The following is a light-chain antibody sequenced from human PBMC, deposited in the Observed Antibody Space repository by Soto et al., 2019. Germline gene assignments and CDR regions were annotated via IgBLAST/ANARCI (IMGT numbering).Light chain of an antibody. Sequence: QSALTQPASVSGSPGHSITISCTGTSSDVGGYNYVSWYQQHPGKAPKLMIYEVSNRPSGISNRFSGSKSGNTASLTISGLQAEDEADYYCSSYTSSSTLTFGGGTKVTVL. J-gene: IGLJ2*01. CDR2: EVS. CDR3: SSYTSSSTLT. CDR1: SSDVGGYNY. V-gene: IGLV2-14*01.